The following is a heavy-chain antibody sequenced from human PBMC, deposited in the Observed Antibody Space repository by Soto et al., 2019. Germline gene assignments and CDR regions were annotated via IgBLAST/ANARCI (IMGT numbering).Heavy chain of an antibody. CDR3: ARHPRDDYNYGGSGIFDY. D-gene: IGHD4-4*01. CDR2: MYYSGSS. V-gene: IGHV4-39*01. J-gene: IGHJ4*02. Sequence: SETLSLTCSVSGGSISSRTFWWAWIRQPPGRGLEWIGDMYYSGSSYSSPSLKSRVTLSVDTSKNQLSLKLNSVTAADTAVYYCARHPRDDYNYGGSGIFDYWGQGTLVTVSS. CDR1: GGSISSRTFW.